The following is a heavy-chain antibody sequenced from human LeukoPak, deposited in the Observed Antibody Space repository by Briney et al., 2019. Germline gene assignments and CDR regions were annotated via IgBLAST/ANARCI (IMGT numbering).Heavy chain of an antibody. CDR1: GFTFDDCA. V-gene: IGHV3-43*02. CDR2: ISGDGVST. D-gene: IGHD5-18*01. J-gene: IGHJ4*02. CDR3: ARARGYSYGFPLDY. Sequence: GGSVTLSCAASGFTFDDCAMHWVRQAPGRGREWVSVISGDGVSTYYADSVKGRFTISRDNSRNSLYLQMNTLRTEDTAFYYCARARGYSYGFPLDYWGQGTLVTVSS.